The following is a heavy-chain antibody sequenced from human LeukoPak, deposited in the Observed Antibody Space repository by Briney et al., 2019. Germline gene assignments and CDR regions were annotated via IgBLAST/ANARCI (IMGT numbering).Heavy chain of an antibody. J-gene: IGHJ4*02. D-gene: IGHD6-19*01. CDR2: IYYSGST. CDR3: ARNSSGWSFDY. CDR1: GGSISSSSYY. Sequence: PSETLSLTCTVSGGSISSSSYYWGWIRQPPGKGLEWIGIIYYSGSTSYNPSLKSRVTISVDTSKNHFSLTLNSVTAADTGLYYCARNSSGWSFDYWGQGTLVTVSS. V-gene: IGHV4-39*02.